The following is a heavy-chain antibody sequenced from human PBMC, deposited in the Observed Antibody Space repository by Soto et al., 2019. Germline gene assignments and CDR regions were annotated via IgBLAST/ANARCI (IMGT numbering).Heavy chain of an antibody. D-gene: IGHD1-7*01. CDR2: IIPIFGTA. V-gene: IGHV1-69*13. Sequence: GASVKVSCKASGGTFSSYAISWVRQAPGQGLEWMGGIIPIFGTANYAQKFQGRVTITADESTSTAYMELSSLRSEDTAVYYCARVTGTTPQFDPWGQGTLVTVSS. J-gene: IGHJ5*02. CDR1: GGTFSSYA. CDR3: ARVTGTTPQFDP.